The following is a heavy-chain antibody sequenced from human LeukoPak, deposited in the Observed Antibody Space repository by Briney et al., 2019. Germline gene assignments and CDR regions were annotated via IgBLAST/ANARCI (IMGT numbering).Heavy chain of an antibody. J-gene: IGHJ4*02. CDR2: IKSKTDGGTT. Sequence: PGGSLRLSCAASGFTFSNAWMSWVRQAPGKGLEWIGRIKSKTDGGTTDYAAPVKGRFTISRDDSQNTLDLQMNSLKTEDTAVYYCTTPIAAAGHSDYWGQGTLVTVSS. D-gene: IGHD6-13*01. V-gene: IGHV3-15*01. CDR3: TTPIAAAGHSDY. CDR1: GFTFSNAW.